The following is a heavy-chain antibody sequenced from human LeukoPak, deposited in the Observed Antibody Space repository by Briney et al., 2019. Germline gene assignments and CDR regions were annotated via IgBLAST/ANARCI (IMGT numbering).Heavy chain of an antibody. V-gene: IGHV4-59*08. CDR3: ARRGRATGKYGGYEYWYFDY. J-gene: IGHJ4*02. D-gene: IGHD5-12*01. Sequence: SETLSLTCTVSGGSMSNYYWSWVRQTPGKGLEWIGYISYSGSTNHNPPLKSRVTISVDTSKNRFSLKLSSVTAADTAVYYCARRGRATGKYGGYEYWYFDYWGQGTLVTVSS. CDR1: GGSMSNYY. CDR2: ISYSGST.